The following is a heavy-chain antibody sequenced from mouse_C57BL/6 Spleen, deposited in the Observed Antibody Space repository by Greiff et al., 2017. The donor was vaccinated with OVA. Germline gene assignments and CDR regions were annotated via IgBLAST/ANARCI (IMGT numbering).Heavy chain of an antibody. Sequence: EVQLVESGGGLVKPGGSLKLSCAASGFTFSDYGMHWVRQAPEKGLAWVAYISSGSSTIYYADTVKGRFTISRDNAKNTLFLQMTSLRSEDTAMYYCARLGTDYYAMDYWGQGTSVTVSS. CDR3: ARLGTDYYAMDY. D-gene: IGHD4-1*01. J-gene: IGHJ4*01. V-gene: IGHV5-17*01. CDR1: GFTFSDYG. CDR2: ISSGSSTI.